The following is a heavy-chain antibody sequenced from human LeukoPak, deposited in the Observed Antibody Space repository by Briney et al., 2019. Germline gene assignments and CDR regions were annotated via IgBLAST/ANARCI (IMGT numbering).Heavy chain of an antibody. Sequence: VASVKVSCKASGYTFTSYYMHWVRQAPGQGLEWMGIINPSGGSTSYAQKFQGRVTMTRDMSTSTVYMELSSLRSEDTAVYYRARGSPTITMIVVVTYSLIDYWGQGTLVTVSS. V-gene: IGHV1-46*01. CDR3: ARGSPTITMIVVVTYSLIDY. D-gene: IGHD3-22*01. J-gene: IGHJ4*02. CDR1: GYTFTSYY. CDR2: INPSGGST.